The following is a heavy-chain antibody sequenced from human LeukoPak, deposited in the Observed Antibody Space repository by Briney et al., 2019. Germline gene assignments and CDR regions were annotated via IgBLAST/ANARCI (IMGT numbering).Heavy chain of an antibody. D-gene: IGHD6-19*01. Sequence: SVKVSCKASGGTFSSYAINWVRQAPGQGLEWMGGIIPIFGTANYAQKFQGRVTITADKSTSTAYMELSSLRSEDTAVYYCASRGYSSGWEPWGQGTLVTVSS. CDR1: GGTFSSYA. V-gene: IGHV1-69*06. CDR3: ASRGYSSGWEP. CDR2: IIPIFGTA. J-gene: IGHJ5*02.